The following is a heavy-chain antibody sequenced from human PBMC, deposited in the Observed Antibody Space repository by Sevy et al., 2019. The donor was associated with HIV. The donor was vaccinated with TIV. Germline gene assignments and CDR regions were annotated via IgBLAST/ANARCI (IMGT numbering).Heavy chain of an antibody. J-gene: IGHJ6*02. D-gene: IGHD1-26*01. CDR1: GFTFSTYG. V-gene: IGHV3-30*18. Sequence: GGSLRLSCAASGFTFSTYGMHWVRQAPGKGLDWVALISHDGINEYYAHSVKGRFTISRDNSKNTVYLEMNSLRNEDTAIYFCANAYSGSYSHSYLYALDVWGQGTTVTVSS. CDR2: ISHDGINE. CDR3: ANAYSGSYSHSYLYALDV.